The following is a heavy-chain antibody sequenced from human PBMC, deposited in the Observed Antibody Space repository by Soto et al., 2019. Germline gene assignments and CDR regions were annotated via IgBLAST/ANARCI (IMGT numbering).Heavy chain of an antibody. D-gene: IGHD2-21*02. V-gene: IGHV3-74*01. CDR3: ARGDRGAFDL. CDR1: GFTFSYCW. J-gene: IGHJ3*01. Sequence: GSLRLSCAASGFTFSYCWMHWVRQAPGQGLVWVSRIHSDGSSTTYADSVKGRFTISRDNAKNTVDLQMNSLRAEDTAVYYCARGDRGAFDLWGQGTMVTVS. CDR2: IHSDGSST.